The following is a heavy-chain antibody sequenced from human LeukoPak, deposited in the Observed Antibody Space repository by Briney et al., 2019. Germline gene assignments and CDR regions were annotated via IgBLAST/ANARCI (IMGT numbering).Heavy chain of an antibody. V-gene: IGHV4-61*02. CDR1: GGSISSGSYY. CDR2: IYTSGST. J-gene: IGHJ6*02. CDR3: AGGGGYYYYGMDV. Sequence: SETLSLTCTVSGGSISSGSYYWSWIRQPAGKGLEWIGRIYTSGSTNYNPSLKSRVTISVDTSKNQFSLKLSSVTAADTAVYYWAGGGGYYYYGMDVWGQGTTVTVSS. D-gene: IGHD3-16*01.